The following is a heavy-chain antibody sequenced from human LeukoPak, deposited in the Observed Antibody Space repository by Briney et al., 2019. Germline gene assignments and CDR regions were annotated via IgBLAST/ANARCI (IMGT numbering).Heavy chain of an antibody. V-gene: IGHV3-33*08. CDR1: GLTFSSYG. J-gene: IGHJ6*02. CDR2: IWHDGSIE. CDR3: ARDKYYSDGSGSYGMDV. Sequence: PGGSLRLSCAASGLTFSSYGMHWVRQAPGKGLEWVAVIWHDGSIEYYDASVKGRFTISRDISKNTLFLQMISLRAEDTAVYYCARDKYYSDGSGSYGMDVWGQGATVTVSS. D-gene: IGHD3-16*01.